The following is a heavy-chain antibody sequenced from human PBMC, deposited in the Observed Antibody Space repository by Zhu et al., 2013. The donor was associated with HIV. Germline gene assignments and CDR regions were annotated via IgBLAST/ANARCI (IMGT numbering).Heavy chain of an antibody. J-gene: IGHJ4*02. CDR2: MNPNSGNA. Sequence: QVQLVQSGAEVKKPGASVKVSCKASGYTFNSYGINWVRQAPGQGLEWMGWMNPNSGNAGYAQKFQGRVTMTSNTSINTAYMELSSLRFDDTAVYYCARGSVSRGDYWGQGTLITVSS. V-gene: IGHV1-8*02. CDR1: GYTFNSYG. CDR3: ARGSVSRGDY. D-gene: IGHD3-10*01.